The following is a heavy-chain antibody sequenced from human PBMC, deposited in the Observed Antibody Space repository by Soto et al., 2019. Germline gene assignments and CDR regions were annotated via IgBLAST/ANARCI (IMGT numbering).Heavy chain of an antibody. V-gene: IGHV4-59*01. CDR1: GDSISTFY. CDR3: ARGRTVRNYADDSSDYFYFFDY. J-gene: IGHJ4*02. D-gene: IGHD3-22*01. Sequence: SETLSLTCTVSGDSISTFYWGWMRQSPGKELEWVGYVYYTGSTNYNPSLKSRVTISVDRSKNQFSLKLTSAKAADTAVYYCARGRTVRNYADDSSDYFYFFDYWGQGTQVTVSS. CDR2: VYYTGST.